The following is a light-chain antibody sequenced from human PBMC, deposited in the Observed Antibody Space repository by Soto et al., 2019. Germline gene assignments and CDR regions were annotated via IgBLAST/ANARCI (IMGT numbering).Light chain of an antibody. CDR2: EGS. V-gene: IGLV2-23*01. CDR1: SSDVGSYNL. Sequence: QSALTQPASVSGSPGQSMTISCTGTSSDVGSYNLVSWYQQHPGKAPKLMIYEGSKRPSGVSNRFSSSKSGNTASLTISGLQAEDEAEYYCCSYAGSITVFGGGTKLTVL. J-gene: IGLJ2*01. CDR3: CSYAGSITV.